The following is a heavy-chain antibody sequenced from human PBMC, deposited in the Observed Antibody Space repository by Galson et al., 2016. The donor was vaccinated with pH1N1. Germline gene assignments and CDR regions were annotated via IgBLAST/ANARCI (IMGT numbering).Heavy chain of an antibody. CDR3: ARFYGGNSDY. CDR2: INKDGGDT. CDR1: GFTFSNFY. V-gene: IGHV3-7*04. Sequence: SLRLSCAASGFTFSNFYMTWVRQAPGKGLEWVANINKDGGDTYYVDSVKGRFTISRDNAKNSLYLKLNSLRAEDTAVYYCARFYGGNSDYWGQGTLVTVSS. D-gene: IGHD4-23*01. J-gene: IGHJ4*02.